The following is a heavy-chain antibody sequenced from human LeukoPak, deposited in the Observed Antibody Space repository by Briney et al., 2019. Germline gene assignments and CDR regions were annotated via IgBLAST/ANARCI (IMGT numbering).Heavy chain of an antibody. Sequence: GGSLRLSCAASGFTFSSYGMHWVRQAPGKGLEWVAVIWYDGSNKYYADSVKGRFTISRDNSKNTLYLQMNSLRAEDTAVYYCARDRSDYDYNWFDPWGQGTLVTVSS. CDR1: GFTFSSYG. CDR3: ARDRSDYDYNWFDP. D-gene: IGHD3-22*01. J-gene: IGHJ5*02. CDR2: IWYDGSNK. V-gene: IGHV3-33*01.